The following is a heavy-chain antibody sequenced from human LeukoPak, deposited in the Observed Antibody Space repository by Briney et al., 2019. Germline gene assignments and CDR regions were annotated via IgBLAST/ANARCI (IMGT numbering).Heavy chain of an antibody. J-gene: IGHJ4*02. Sequence: GESLKISCKGSGYSFTSYWIGWVRQMPGKGLEWMGIIYPGDSDTRYSPSFQGQVTISADKSISTAYLQWSSLKASDTAMYYCARHRPQYCGGDCEFDSWGQGTLVTVSS. V-gene: IGHV5-51*01. CDR1: GYSFTSYW. CDR3: ARHRPQYCGGDCEFDS. D-gene: IGHD2-21*02. CDR2: IYPGDSDT.